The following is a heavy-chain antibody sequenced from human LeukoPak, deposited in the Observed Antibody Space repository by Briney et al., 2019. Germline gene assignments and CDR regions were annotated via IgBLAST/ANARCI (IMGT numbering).Heavy chain of an antibody. CDR2: IITILGVA. V-gene: IGHV1-69*02. J-gene: IGHJ3*02. CDR1: GGTFSSYT. Sequence: SSVNLSCKASGGTFSSYTISRVRQAPGQGLEWMGRIITILGVANYAQKFQGRVTITPDKSTSTAYMELSRVRYEDTGVYYCARDSGYYSVDAFDIWGQGAMGTLSS. CDR3: ARDSGYYSVDAFDI. D-gene: IGHD3-22*01.